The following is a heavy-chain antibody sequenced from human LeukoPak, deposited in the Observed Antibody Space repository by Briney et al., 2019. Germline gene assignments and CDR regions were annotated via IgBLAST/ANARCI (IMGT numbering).Heavy chain of an antibody. J-gene: IGHJ3*02. CDR2: IHYSGGT. CDR1: GGSMTRYY. V-gene: IGHV4-59*08. Sequence: SETLSLTCSVSGGSMTRYYWSWVRQPPGKGLEWIGYIHYSGGTDYNPSLKSRVTISVDTSKNQFSLKLRSVTAADTAVYYCARPDSSDYYGILAFDIWGQGTMVTVSS. CDR3: ARPDSSDYYGILAFDI. D-gene: IGHD3-22*01.